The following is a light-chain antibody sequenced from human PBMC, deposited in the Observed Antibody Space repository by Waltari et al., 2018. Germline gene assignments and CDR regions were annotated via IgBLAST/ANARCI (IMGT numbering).Light chain of an antibody. Sequence: QSALTQPASVSGSPGQSITISCTGSSTDLGSSTLVSWYQHHPDKAPKLLIYEGTERPSGLSHRFSGSKSGNTAALTISKLQAEDEADYYCFSYADGRSLVFGGGTKLTVL. V-gene: IGLV2-23*01. J-gene: IGLJ2*01. CDR3: FSYADGRSLV. CDR1: STDLGSSTL. CDR2: EGT.